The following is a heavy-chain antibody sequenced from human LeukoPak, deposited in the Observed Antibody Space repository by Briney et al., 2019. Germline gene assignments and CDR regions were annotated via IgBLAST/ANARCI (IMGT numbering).Heavy chain of an antibody. CDR3: VKDWESKSSGWLTRNWFDP. CDR2: ISSSSSYI. D-gene: IGHD6-19*01. J-gene: IGHJ5*02. V-gene: IGHV3-21*04. CDR1: GFTFNSYS. Sequence: GSLRLSCAASGFTFNSYSMNWVRQAPGKGLEWVSSISSSSSYIYYADSVKGRFTISRDNAKNSLYLQMNSLRAEDTALYYCVKDWESKSSGWLTRNWFDPWGQGTLVTVSS.